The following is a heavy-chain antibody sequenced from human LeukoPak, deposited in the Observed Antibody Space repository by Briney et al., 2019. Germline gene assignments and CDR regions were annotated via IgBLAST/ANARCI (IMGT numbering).Heavy chain of an antibody. CDR2: IYYSGST. CDR3: ARHGPYSSGWFGAFDI. V-gene: IGHV4-30-4*08. J-gene: IGHJ3*02. CDR1: GGSISSGDYY. D-gene: IGHD6-19*01. Sequence: SETLSLTCTVSGGSISSGDYYWSWIRQPPGKGLEWIGYIYYSGSTYYNPSLKSRVTISVDTSKNQFSLKLSSVTAADTAVYYCARHGPYSSGWFGAFDIWGQGTMVTVSS.